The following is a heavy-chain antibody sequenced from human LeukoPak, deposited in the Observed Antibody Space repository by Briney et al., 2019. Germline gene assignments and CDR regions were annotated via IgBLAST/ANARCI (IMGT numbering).Heavy chain of an antibody. J-gene: IGHJ6*03. CDR3: ARGSTMVRGVIGYYYYYMDV. Sequence: SETLSLTCTVSGGSISSSSYYWGWIRQPPGKGLEWIGEINHSGSTNYNPSLKSRVTISVDTSKNQFSLKLSSVTAADTAVYYCARGSTMVRGVIGYYYYYMDVWGKGTTVTVSS. CDR2: INHSGST. D-gene: IGHD3-10*01. CDR1: GGSISSSSYY. V-gene: IGHV4-39*07.